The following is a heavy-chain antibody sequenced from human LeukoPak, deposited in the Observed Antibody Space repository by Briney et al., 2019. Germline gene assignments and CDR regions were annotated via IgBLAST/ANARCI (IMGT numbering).Heavy chain of an antibody. V-gene: IGHV3-23*01. CDR2: ISGSGGGT. CDR1: GFTFSSYA. Sequence: GGSLRLSCAASGFTFSSYAMNWVRQAPGKGLEWVSLISGSGGGTYYADSVKGRFTISRDNSKNTLFLQMNSLRAEDTAVYYCAKLDDTSGRGVGFWGQGTLVTVSS. D-gene: IGHD3-22*01. CDR3: AKLDDTSGRGVGF. J-gene: IGHJ4*02.